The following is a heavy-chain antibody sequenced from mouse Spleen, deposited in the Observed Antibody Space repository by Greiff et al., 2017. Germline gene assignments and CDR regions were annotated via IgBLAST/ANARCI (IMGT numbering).Heavy chain of an antibody. CDR3: ATGGYDYFDY. Sequence: EVKLVESGPGLVKPSQSLSLTCSVTGYSITSGYYWNWIRQFPGNKLEWMGYISYDGSNNYNPSLKNRISITRDTSKNQFFLKLNSVTTEDTATYYCATGGYDYFDYWGQGTTLTVSS. CDR1: GYSITSGYY. D-gene: IGHD2-2*01. J-gene: IGHJ2*01. CDR2: ISYDGSN. V-gene: IGHV3-6*01.